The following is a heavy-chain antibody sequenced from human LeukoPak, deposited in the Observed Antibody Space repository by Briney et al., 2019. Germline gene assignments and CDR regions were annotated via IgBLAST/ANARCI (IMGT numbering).Heavy chain of an antibody. CDR2: IYPGDSDT. J-gene: IGHJ4*02. CDR1: GYSLTSYW. Sequence: GESLKISCKGSGYSLTSYWIGWVRQMSGKGLEWMGMIYPGDSDTRYSPSFQGQVTISADKSISTAFLQWSSLKASDTAMYYCVRGGGEQQVDYWGQGTLVTVSS. D-gene: IGHD3-10*01. V-gene: IGHV5-51*01. CDR3: VRGGGEQQVDY.